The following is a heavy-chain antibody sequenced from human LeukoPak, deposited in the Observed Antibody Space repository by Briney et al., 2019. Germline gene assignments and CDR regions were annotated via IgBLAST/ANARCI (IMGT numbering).Heavy chain of an antibody. Sequence: SSETPSLTCAVSGGSISSSNWWSWVRQPPGKGLEWIGEIYHSGSTNYNPSLKSRVTISVDKSKNQFSLKLSSVTAADTAVYYCAKEGYQLPTDYWGQGTLVTVSS. CDR3: AKEGYQLPTDY. D-gene: IGHD2-2*01. J-gene: IGHJ4*02. V-gene: IGHV4-4*02. CDR2: IYHSGST. CDR1: GGSISSSNW.